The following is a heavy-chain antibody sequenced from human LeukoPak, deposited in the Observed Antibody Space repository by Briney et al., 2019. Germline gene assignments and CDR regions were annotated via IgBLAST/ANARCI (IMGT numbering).Heavy chain of an antibody. D-gene: IGHD2-2*01. CDR2: ISWNSGSI. V-gene: IGHV3-9*01. CDR1: GFTFDDYA. Sequence: GGSLRLSCAASGFTFDDYAMHWVRLAPGKGLEWVAGISWNSGSIGYADSVKGRFTISRDNAKNSLYLQMNSLRAEDTAVYYCAREGYCSSTSCRPGGFDPWGQGTLVTVSS. J-gene: IGHJ5*02. CDR3: AREGYCSSTSCRPGGFDP.